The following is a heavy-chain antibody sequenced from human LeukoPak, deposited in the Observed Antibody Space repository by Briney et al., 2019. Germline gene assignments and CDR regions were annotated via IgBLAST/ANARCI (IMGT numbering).Heavy chain of an antibody. D-gene: IGHD3-3*01. CDR3: ARGPYDFWSGGY. CDR2: ISAYNGNT. J-gene: IGHJ4*02. Sequence: ASVKVSCKASGYTFTSYGISWVRQAPGQGLEWMGWISAYNGNTNYAQKLQGRVTMTTDTSTSTAYMELSSLRSEDTAVYYCARGPYDFWSGGYWGQGTLVTVSS. V-gene: IGHV1-18*01. CDR1: GYTFTSYG.